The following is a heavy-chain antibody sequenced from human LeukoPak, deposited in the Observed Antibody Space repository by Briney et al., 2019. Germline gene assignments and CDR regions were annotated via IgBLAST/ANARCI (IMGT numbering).Heavy chain of an antibody. CDR2: MRSKVMSYTT. CDR1: GFTFSDHY. V-gene: IGHV3-72*01. CDR3: VRVMWAVITDY. J-gene: IGHJ4*02. Sequence: GGSQRLFCAASGFTFSDHYMDGIRQAPVKGLEGLGRMRSKVMSYTTVYAASVKGRFTISRDDSKNSLYVQLNSLKTEDTAVYYCVRVMWAVITDYWGQGTLVTVSS. D-gene: IGHD4-17*01.